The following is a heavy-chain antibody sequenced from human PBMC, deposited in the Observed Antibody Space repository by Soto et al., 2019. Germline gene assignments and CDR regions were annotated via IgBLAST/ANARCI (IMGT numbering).Heavy chain of an antibody. CDR1: GGSISSGGYY. Sequence: QVQLQESGPGLVKPSQTLSLTCTVSGGSISSGGYYWSWIRQLPGKGLEWIGYIYYSGSTYYNPSIKSRVTITVDTTKNQFSLKLSSVTAADTAVYYCARDRGYMVRGVMSDLYYYYGMDVWGQGTTVTVSS. D-gene: IGHD3-10*01. V-gene: IGHV4-31*03. J-gene: IGHJ6*02. CDR3: ARDRGYMVRGVMSDLYYYYGMDV. CDR2: IYYSGST.